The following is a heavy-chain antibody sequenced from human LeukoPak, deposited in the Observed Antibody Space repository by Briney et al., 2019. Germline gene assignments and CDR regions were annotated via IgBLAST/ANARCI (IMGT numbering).Heavy chain of an antibody. CDR1: GGSFSGYY. V-gene: IGHV4-34*01. J-gene: IGHJ4*02. Sequence: SETLSLTCAVYGGSFSGYYWSWIRQPPGKGLEWIGEINHSGSTNYNPSLKSRVTISVDTSKNQFSLKLSSVTAADTAVYYCAGGRPEMATITFGDTSFDYWGQGTLVTVSS. CDR2: INHSGST. D-gene: IGHD5-24*01. CDR3: AGGRPEMATITFGDTSFDY.